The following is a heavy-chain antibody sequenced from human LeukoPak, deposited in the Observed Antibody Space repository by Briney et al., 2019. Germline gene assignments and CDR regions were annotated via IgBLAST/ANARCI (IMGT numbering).Heavy chain of an antibody. Sequence: SETLSLTCTVSGGSISSYYWSWIRQPPGKGLEWIGYIYYSGSTSYNPSLKSRVTISVDTSKNQFSLKLSSVTAADTAVYYCARLDTVSRANPRFDYWGQGTLVTVSS. CDR2: IYYSGST. J-gene: IGHJ4*02. CDR3: ARLDTVSRANPRFDY. D-gene: IGHD1-26*01. CDR1: GGSISSYY. V-gene: IGHV4-59*08.